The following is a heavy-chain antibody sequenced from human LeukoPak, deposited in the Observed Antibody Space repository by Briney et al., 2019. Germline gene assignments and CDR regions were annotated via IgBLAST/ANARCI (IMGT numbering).Heavy chain of an antibody. CDR1: GFTVSSNY. D-gene: IGHD7-27*01. V-gene: IGHV3-66*02. CDR3: ARLTGEFGYYFDY. CDR2: IYSGGST. Sequence: GGSLRLSCAASGFTVSSNYMSWVRQAPGKGLEWVSVIYSGGSTYYADSVKGRFTISRDNSKNTLYLKMNSLRAEDTAVYYCARLTGEFGYYFDYWGQGTLVTVSS. J-gene: IGHJ4*02.